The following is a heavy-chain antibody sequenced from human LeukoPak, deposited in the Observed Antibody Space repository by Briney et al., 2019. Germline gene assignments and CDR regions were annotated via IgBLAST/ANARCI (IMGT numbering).Heavy chain of an antibody. V-gene: IGHV3-15*01. CDR2: IKSKTDGGTT. J-gene: IGHJ4*02. CDR3: TTDHDSSGYYHQRY. CDR1: GFTFSNAW. D-gene: IGHD3-22*01. Sequence: GGSLRLSCAASGFTFSNAWMSWVRQAPGKGLEWVGRIKSKTDGGTTDYAAPVKGRFTISRDDSKNTLYLQMNSLKTEDTAVYYCTTDHDSSGYYHQRYRGQGTLVTVSS.